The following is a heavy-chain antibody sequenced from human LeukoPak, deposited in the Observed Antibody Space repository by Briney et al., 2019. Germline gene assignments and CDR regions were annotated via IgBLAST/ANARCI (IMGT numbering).Heavy chain of an antibody. CDR1: GGTFSSYA. J-gene: IGHJ4*02. V-gene: IGHV1-69*01. D-gene: IGHD4-23*01. CDR3: ARDREDGGPGFDY. CDR2: IIPIFCTA. Sequence: SVKVSCKASGGTFSSYAISWVRQAPGQGLEWMGGIIPIFCTANYAQKFQGRVTITADESTSTAYMELSSLRSEDTAVYYCARDREDGGPGFDYWGQGTLVTVSS.